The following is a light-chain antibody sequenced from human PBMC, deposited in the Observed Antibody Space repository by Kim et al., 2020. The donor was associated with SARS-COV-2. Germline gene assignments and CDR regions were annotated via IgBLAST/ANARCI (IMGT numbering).Light chain of an antibody. CDR2: KAS. J-gene: IGKJ1*01. Sequence: SLSASVGDRVTITCRASQSISSYLNWYQQKPGKAPKLLIYKASSLESGVPSRFSGSGSGTEFTLTISSLQPDDFATYYCQQYAWTFGQGTKVDIK. V-gene: IGKV1-5*03. CDR1: QSISSY. CDR3: QQYAWT.